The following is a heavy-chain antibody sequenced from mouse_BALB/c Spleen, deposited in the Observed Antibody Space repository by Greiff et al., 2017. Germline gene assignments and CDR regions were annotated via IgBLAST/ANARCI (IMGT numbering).Heavy chain of an antibody. CDR2: ILPGSGST. Sequence: QVQLQQSGAELMKPGASVKISCKATGYTFSSYWIEWVKQRPGHGLEWIGEILPGSGSTNYNEKFKGKATFTADTSSNTAYMQLSSLTSEDSAVYYCARSSPLYGNEGMDYWGQGTSVTVSS. V-gene: IGHV1-9*01. J-gene: IGHJ4*01. CDR3: ARSSPLYGNEGMDY. D-gene: IGHD2-1*01. CDR1: GYTFSSYW.